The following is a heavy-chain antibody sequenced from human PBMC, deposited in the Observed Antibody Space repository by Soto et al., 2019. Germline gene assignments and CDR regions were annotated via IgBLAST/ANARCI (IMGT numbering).Heavy chain of an antibody. J-gene: IGHJ4*02. CDR3: VKERYGSGSYPYFDY. CDR1: GFTFSSYA. Sequence: GGSLRLSCAASGFTFSSYAMHWVRQAPGKGLEWVAVISYDGSNKYYADSVKGRFTISRDNSKNTLYLQMNSLRAEDTATYYCVKERYGSGSYPYFDYWGQGTPVTVAS. V-gene: IGHV3-30-3*01. CDR2: ISYDGSNK. D-gene: IGHD3-10*01.